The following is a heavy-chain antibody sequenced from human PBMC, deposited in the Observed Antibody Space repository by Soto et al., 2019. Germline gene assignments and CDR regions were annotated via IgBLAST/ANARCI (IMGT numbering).Heavy chain of an antibody. CDR3: ARGGQELRYFDWLENNWFDP. V-gene: IGHV1-18*01. D-gene: IGHD3-9*01. J-gene: IGHJ5*02. CDR1: GYTFTSYG. CDR2: ISAYNGNT. Sequence: QVQLVQSGAEVKKPGASVKVSCKASGYTFTSYGISWVRQAPGQGLEWMGWISAYNGNTNYAQKLQGRVTITTDTSTSTAYMELRSLRYDDTAVYYCARGGQELRYFDWLENNWFDPWGQGTLVTVSS.